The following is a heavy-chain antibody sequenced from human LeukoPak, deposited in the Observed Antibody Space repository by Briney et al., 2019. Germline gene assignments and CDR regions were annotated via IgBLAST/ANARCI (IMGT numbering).Heavy chain of an antibody. Sequence: PGGSLRLSCAASGFTFSDYNMRWIRQAPGKGLEWVSSISSSSSYIYYADSVKGRFTISRDNAKNSLYLQMNSLRADDTAVYYCAREGSGSYQIGYWGQGTLVTVSS. CDR2: ISSSSSYI. J-gene: IGHJ4*02. CDR1: GFTFSDYN. V-gene: IGHV3-21*04. CDR3: AREGSGSYQIGY. D-gene: IGHD3-10*01.